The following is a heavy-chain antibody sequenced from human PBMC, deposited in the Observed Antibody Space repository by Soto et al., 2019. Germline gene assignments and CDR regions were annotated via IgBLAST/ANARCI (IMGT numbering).Heavy chain of an antibody. Sequence: SETLSLTCTVSGGSISSYYWSWIRQPAGKGLEWIGRIYTSGSTNYNPSLKSRVTMSVDTSKNQFSLKLSSVTAADTAVYYCARAFNYYASSGPRDWFDPWGQGTLVTVSS. CDR2: IYTSGST. CDR1: GGSISSYY. D-gene: IGHD3-22*01. V-gene: IGHV4-4*07. CDR3: ARAFNYYASSGPRDWFDP. J-gene: IGHJ5*02.